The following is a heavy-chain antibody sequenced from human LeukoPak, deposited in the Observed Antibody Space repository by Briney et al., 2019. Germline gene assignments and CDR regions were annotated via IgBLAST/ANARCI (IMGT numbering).Heavy chain of an antibody. CDR2: IKPDGSEI. CDR1: GFTFSNSW. V-gene: IGHV3-7*01. J-gene: IGHJ4*02. D-gene: IGHD2/OR15-2a*01. Sequence: PGGSLRLSCAASGFTFSNSWMTWFRQTPGKGLEWVGNIKPDGSEIYYVDSVKGRFTISRDNAKNSLFLQMSSLRVEDTAIYYCARDDSMSGGRYFDYWGQGTLVTVSS. CDR3: ARDDSMSGGRYFDY.